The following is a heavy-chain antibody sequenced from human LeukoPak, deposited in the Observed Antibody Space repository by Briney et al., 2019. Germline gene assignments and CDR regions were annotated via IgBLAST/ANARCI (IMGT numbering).Heavy chain of an antibody. CDR1: GFTFSSYG. Sequence: PGRSLRLSCAASGFTFSSYGMHWVRQAPGKGLEWVAVIWYDGSNKYYADSVKGRFTISRDNSKNTLYLQMNSLRAEDTAVYYCARGRAYDSSGYYYVRVGNNYFDYWGQGTLVTVSS. J-gene: IGHJ4*02. D-gene: IGHD3-22*01. CDR3: ARGRAYDSSGYYYVRVGNNYFDY. V-gene: IGHV3-33*01. CDR2: IWYDGSNK.